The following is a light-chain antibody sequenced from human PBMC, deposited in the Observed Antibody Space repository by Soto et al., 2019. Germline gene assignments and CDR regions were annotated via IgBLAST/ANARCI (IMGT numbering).Light chain of an antibody. CDR3: SSYRSSSTLYV. V-gene: IGLV2-14*01. Sequence: QSALTQPASVSGSPGQSITISCTGTSSDVGGYNFVSCYQQHPGKAPKLMISEVSNRPSGVSNRFSGSKSGNTASLTISGLQTEDEADYYCSSYRSSSTLYVFGTGTKLTVL. J-gene: IGLJ1*01. CDR1: SSDVGGYNF. CDR2: EVS.